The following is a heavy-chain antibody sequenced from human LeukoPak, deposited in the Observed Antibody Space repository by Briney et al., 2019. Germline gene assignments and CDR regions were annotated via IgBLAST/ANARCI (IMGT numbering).Heavy chain of an antibody. CDR2: IIPMYGTA. D-gene: IGHD4-23*01. V-gene: IGHV1-69*05. Sequence: SVKVSCKASGGVFSDFAISWVRQAPGQGLEWMGGIIPMYGTAHHPQKFQGRVTITTDESTSTVYMELSNLRSEDTAVYYCARGSYGGTFDRWHAFDVWGQGTLVTVSS. CDR1: GGVFSDFA. CDR3: ARGSYGGTFDRWHAFDV. J-gene: IGHJ3*01.